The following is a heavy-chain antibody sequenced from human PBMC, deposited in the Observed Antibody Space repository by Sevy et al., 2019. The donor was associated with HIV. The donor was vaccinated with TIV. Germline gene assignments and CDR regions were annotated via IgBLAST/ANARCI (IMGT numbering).Heavy chain of an antibody. D-gene: IGHD6-13*01. CDR3: ARDLGKVSISWLRYYYYGMDV. Sequence: ASVKVSCKASGYTFTGYYMHWVRQAPGQGLEWMGWINPNSGGTNYAQKFQGRVTMTRDTSISTAYMELSRLRSDDTAVYYCARDLGKVSISWLRYYYYGMDVWGQGTTVTVSS. V-gene: IGHV1-2*02. CDR1: GYTFTGYY. J-gene: IGHJ6*02. CDR2: INPNSGGT.